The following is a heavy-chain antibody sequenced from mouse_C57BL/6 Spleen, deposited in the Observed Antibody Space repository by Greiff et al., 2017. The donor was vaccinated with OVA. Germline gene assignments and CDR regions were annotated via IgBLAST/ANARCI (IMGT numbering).Heavy chain of an antibody. CDR1: GFTFSSYA. CDR2: ISDGGSYT. Sequence: EVKLMESGGGLVKPGGSLKLSCAASGFTFSSYAMSWVRQTPEKRLEWVATISDGGSYTYYPDNVKGRFTISRDNAKNNLYLQMSHLKSEDTAMYYCARWAYSNYDDWGQGTTLTVS. CDR3: ARWAYSNYDD. V-gene: IGHV5-4*03. J-gene: IGHJ2*01. D-gene: IGHD2-5*01.